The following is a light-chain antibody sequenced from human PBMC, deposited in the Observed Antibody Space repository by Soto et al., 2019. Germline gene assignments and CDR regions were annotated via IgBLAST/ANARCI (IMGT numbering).Light chain of an antibody. CDR2: EVS. J-gene: IGLJ1*01. CDR1: SSDVGNYNF. CDR3: GSYAGSSYV. V-gene: IGLV2-8*02. Sequence: QSVLTQPPSASRSPGQSVTISCTGTSSDVGNYNFVSWYQQHPGKAPKLMIYEVSKRPSGVPDRFSGSKSGNTASLTVSGLQADDEADYYCGSYAGSSYVFGTGTKVTVL.